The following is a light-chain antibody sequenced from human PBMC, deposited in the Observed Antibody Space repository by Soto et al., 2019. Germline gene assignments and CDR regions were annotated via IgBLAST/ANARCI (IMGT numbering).Light chain of an antibody. CDR2: GNN. CDR3: QSFDSNLNVV. V-gene: IGLV1-40*01. Sequence: QSVLTQPPSVSGAPGQRVTISCIGGSSNIGARYDVHWYQQLPGKAPKLLLYGNNNRPSGVPDRFSGSKSGTSASLAITGLQAEDEADYYCQSFDSNLNVVFGGGTKVTVL. CDR1: SSNIGARYD. J-gene: IGLJ2*01.